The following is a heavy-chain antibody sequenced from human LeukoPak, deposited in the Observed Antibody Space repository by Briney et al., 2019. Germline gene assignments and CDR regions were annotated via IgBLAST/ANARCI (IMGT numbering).Heavy chain of an antibody. CDR1: GFTFSSYA. CDR2: ISYDGSNK. J-gene: IGHJ4*02. V-gene: IGHV3-30*04. Sequence: GRSLRLSCAASGFTFSSYAMHWVRQAPGKGLEWVAVISYDGSNKYYADSVKGRFTISRDNSKNTLYLQMNSLRAEDTAVYYCARDRGDYYGSSGYWYYFDYWGQGTLVTVSS. D-gene: IGHD3-22*01. CDR3: ARDRGDYYGSSGYWYYFDY.